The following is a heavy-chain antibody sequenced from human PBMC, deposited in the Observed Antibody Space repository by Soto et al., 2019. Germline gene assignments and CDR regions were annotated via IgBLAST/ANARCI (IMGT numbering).Heavy chain of an antibody. CDR1: GLTISGKKY. CDR2: LYDVDGS. J-gene: IGHJ3*01. CDR3: ATWHEREQALDV. D-gene: IGHD1-1*01. V-gene: IGHV3-53*01. Sequence: DVQLVESGGGLIQPGESLRLSCAAFGLTISGKKYVAWVRQAPGKGLEWVSALYDVDGSFYADSVTGRFTTSSDSSKTTVDLQRNDLRPDNTAGYYCATWHEREQALDVWGQGTTVTISS.